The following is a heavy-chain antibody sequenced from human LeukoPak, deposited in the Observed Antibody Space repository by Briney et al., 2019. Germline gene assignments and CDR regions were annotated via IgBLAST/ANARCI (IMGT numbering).Heavy chain of an antibody. J-gene: IGHJ4*02. Sequence: PGGSLRLSCTASGFTFSSYWMSWVRQAPGKGLEWVANIKQDGSEKYYLDSVKGRFTISRDNAKKSLYLQINSLRTEDTAVYYCATKSGNYYNYWGRGSLVTVSS. V-gene: IGHV3-7*03. CDR1: GFTFSSYW. CDR3: ATKSGNYYNY. D-gene: IGHD1-26*01. CDR2: IKQDGSEK.